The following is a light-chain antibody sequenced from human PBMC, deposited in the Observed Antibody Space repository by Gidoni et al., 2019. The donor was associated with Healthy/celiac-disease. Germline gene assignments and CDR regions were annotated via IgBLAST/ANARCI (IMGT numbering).Light chain of an antibody. Sequence: DIQMTQSPSSLSASVGDRVTITCRASQSISSYLNWYQQKPGKAPKLLIYAASSLQSGVPSRFSGGGSATDFTLTISSLQPEDFATYYCQQSYSTLPFGGGTKVEIK. CDR3: QQSYSTLP. V-gene: IGKV1-39*01. CDR2: AAS. J-gene: IGKJ4*01. CDR1: QSISSY.